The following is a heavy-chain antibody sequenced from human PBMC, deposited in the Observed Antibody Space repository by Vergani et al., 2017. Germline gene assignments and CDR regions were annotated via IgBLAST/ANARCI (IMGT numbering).Heavy chain of an antibody. J-gene: IGHJ4*02. CDR2: ISSSGSTI. D-gene: IGHD6-19*01. Sequence: EVQLLESGGGLVQPGGSLRLSCAASGFTFSSYAMSWVRQAPGKGLEWVSYISSSGSTIYYADSVKGRFTISRDNAKNSLYLQMNSLRAEDTAVYYCAREQWLERNLDYWGQGTLVTVSS. CDR1: GFTFSSYA. CDR3: AREQWLERNLDY. V-gene: IGHV3-48*04.